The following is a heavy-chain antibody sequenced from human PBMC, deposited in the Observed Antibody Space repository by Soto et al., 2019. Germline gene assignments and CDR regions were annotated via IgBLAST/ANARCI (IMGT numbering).Heavy chain of an antibody. CDR3: ARSRIVGAHHFDY. J-gene: IGHJ4*02. Sequence: ASVKVSCKASGYTFTTYSMHWVRQAPGQRPEWMGYISPDNGDTRFSQKFQGRVTLTRDTSASTAYMEVSSLRSEDTAVYYCARSRIVGAHHFDYWGQGTLVNVSS. V-gene: IGHV1-3*01. D-gene: IGHD1-26*01. CDR1: GYTFTTYS. CDR2: ISPDNGDT.